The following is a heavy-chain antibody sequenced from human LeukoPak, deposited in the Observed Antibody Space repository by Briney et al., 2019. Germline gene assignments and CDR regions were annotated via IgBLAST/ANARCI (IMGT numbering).Heavy chain of an antibody. CDR2: IIPIFGTA. V-gene: IGHV1-69*05. D-gene: IGHD6-13*01. J-gene: IGHJ4*02. Sequence: SVKVSFKASGGTFSSYAISWVRQAPGQGLEWMGGIIPIFGTANYAQKFQGRVTITTDESTSTAYMELSSLRSEDTAVYYCARDDGSSSWSWYYFDYWGQGTLVTVSS. CDR3: ARDDGSSSWSWYYFDY. CDR1: GGTFSSYA.